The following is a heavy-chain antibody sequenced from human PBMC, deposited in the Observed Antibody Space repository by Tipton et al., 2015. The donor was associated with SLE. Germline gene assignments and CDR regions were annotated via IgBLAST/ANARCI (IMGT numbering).Heavy chain of an antibody. Sequence: PLRLSCAASGFTFSSYGMHWVRQAPGKGLEWVAFIRYDGSNKYYADSVKGRFTVSRDNSKNTLYLQMNSLRAEDTAVYYCAKDGYSSGWYEYWGQGTLVTVSS. V-gene: IGHV3-30*02. J-gene: IGHJ4*02. CDR2: IRYDGSNK. CDR3: AKDGYSSGWYEY. CDR1: GFTFSSYG. D-gene: IGHD6-19*01.